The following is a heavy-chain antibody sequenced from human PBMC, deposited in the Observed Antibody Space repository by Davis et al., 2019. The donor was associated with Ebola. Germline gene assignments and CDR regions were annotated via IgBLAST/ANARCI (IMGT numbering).Heavy chain of an antibody. CDR2: IIPFLRIA. V-gene: IGHV1-69*02. CDR1: GGTFSSYT. J-gene: IGHJ6*02. CDR3: ARGVDSGSSYYYYYAMDV. Sequence: SVKVSCKASGGTFSSYTISWVRQAPGQGLEWMGRIIPFLRIANYAQKLQGRVTMTTDTSTSTAYMELRSLRSDDTAVYYCARGVDSGSSYYYYYAMDVWGQGTTVTVSS. D-gene: IGHD1-26*01.